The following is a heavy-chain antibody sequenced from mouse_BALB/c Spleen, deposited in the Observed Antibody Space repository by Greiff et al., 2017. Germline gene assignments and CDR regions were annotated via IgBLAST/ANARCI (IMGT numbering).Heavy chain of an antibody. CDR1: GFNIKDTY. CDR3: ARAYRYDSCFDY. D-gene: IGHD2-14*01. CDR2: IDPANGNT. Sequence: EVQLQQSGAELVKPGASVKLSCTASGFNIKDTYMHWVKQRPEQGLEWIGRIDPANGNTKYDPKFQGKATITADTSSNTAYLQLSSLTSEDTAVYYCARAYRYDSCFDYWGQGTTLTVSS. V-gene: IGHV14-3*02. J-gene: IGHJ2*01.